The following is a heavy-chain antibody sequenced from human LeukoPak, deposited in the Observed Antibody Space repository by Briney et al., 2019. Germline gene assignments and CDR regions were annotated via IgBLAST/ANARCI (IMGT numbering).Heavy chain of an antibody. CDR3: AKYIGYNSTGGDYYYYYGMDV. CDR1: GFTFRTYA. D-gene: IGHD6-19*01. V-gene: IGHV3-23*01. Sequence: GGSLRPSCAASGFTFRTYAMTWVRQAPGRGREWVAGISGSGGSTYYADSVKGRFTISRDNSKNALYLQMNSLRAEDTAVYYCAKYIGYNSTGGDYYYYYGMDVWGQGTTVTVSS. CDR2: ISGSGGST. J-gene: IGHJ6*02.